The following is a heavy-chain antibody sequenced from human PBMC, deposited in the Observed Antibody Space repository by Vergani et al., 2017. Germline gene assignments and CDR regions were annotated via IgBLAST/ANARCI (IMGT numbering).Heavy chain of an antibody. Sequence: EVQLVESGGVVVQPGGSLRLSCAASGFTFDDYTMHWVRQAPGKGLEWVSLISWDGGSTYYADSVKGRFTISRDNSKNSLYLQMNSLRTEDTALDYCAKDPDYSSGGMDVWGQGTTVTVSS. D-gene: IGHD3-16*01. CDR1: GFTFDDYT. V-gene: IGHV3-43*01. CDR2: ISWDGGST. J-gene: IGHJ6*02. CDR3: AKDPDYSSGGMDV.